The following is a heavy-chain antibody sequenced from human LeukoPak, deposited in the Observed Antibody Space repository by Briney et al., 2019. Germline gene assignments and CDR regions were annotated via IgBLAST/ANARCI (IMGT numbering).Heavy chain of an antibody. D-gene: IGHD6-19*01. Sequence: SETLSLTCTVSGGSISSSNSYWGWIRQPPGKGLEWIGEINHSGSTNYNPSLKSRVTISVDTSKNQFSLKLSSVTAADTAVYYCARRIAVAGSGWFDPWGQGTLVTVSS. V-gene: IGHV4-39*07. CDR2: INHSGST. J-gene: IGHJ5*02. CDR3: ARRIAVAGSGWFDP. CDR1: GGSISSSNSY.